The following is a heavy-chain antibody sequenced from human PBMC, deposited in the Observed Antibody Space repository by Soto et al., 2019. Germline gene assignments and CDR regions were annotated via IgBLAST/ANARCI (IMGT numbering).Heavy chain of an antibody. V-gene: IGHV4-59*01. CDR3: ARDLWGYCGTDCYPLDV. D-gene: IGHD2-21*02. J-gene: IGHJ6*02. Sequence: SETLSLTCTVSGGSISGYYWSWIRQPPGKGLEWIGYMYNTGSTVYNPSFKSRVTISVDTSKNQFSLKLNSVTATDTAVYYCARDLWGYCGTDCYPLDVWGQGTTVTVSS. CDR2: MYNTGST. CDR1: GGSISGYY.